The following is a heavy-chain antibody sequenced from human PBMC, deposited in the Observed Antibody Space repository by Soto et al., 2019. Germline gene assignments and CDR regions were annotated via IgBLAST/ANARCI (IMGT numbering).Heavy chain of an antibody. V-gene: IGHV4-30-4*02. Sequence: PSDTLSLTCTVSGGSISSGDYYWSWIRQPPGKGLEWIGYIYYSGSTYYNPSLKSRVTISVDTSKNQFSLKLSSVTAADTAVYYCARPSPPHYYDSSGYPSLSAFDIWGQGTMVTVSS. CDR3: ARPSPPHYYDSSGYPSLSAFDI. CDR1: GGSISSGDYY. J-gene: IGHJ3*02. D-gene: IGHD3-22*01. CDR2: IYYSGST.